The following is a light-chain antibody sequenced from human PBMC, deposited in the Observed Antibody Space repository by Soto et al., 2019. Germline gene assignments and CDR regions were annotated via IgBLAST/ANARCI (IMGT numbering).Light chain of an antibody. V-gene: IGKV3-15*01. CDR2: FAS. J-gene: IGKJ4*01. CDR1: QTVSNN. CDR3: QHYDEWPLT. Sequence: RVMTQSPATLSVSPGEKATLSCRASQTVSNNLAWYQQKPGQAPRLLIYFASTRATGIPARFSGSGSGTEFTFTISSLQSEDFAVYCCQHYDEWPLTFGGGTKVEIK.